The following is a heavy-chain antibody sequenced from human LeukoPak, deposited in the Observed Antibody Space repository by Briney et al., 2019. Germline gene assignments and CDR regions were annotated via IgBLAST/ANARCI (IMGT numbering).Heavy chain of an antibody. CDR2: INHSGNA. CDR1: GGSFSGYY. D-gene: IGHD4-17*01. V-gene: IGHV4-34*01. CDR3: ARGQGTVTTH. Sequence: SETLSLTCAVSGGSFSGYYWTRIRQPPGKGLEWIGEINHSGNANYNPSLKSRVTISLDMSENHFSLKLTSVTAADTAVYYCARGQGTVTTHWGQGTLVTVSS. J-gene: IGHJ4*02.